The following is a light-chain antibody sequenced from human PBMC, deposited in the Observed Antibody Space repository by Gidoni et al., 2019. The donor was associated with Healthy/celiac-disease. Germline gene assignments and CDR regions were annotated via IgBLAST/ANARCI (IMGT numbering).Light chain of an antibody. CDR2: DAS. CDR1: QSISSW. V-gene: IGKV1-5*01. CDR3: QPDNSYSLT. J-gene: IGKJ4*01. Sequence: DIQMTQSPSTLSASVGDRVTITCRASQSISSWLAWYQQKPGKAPKLLIYDASSLESGVPSRFSGSGSGTEFTLTISSLQPDDFATFYCQPDNSYSLTFGGGTKVEIK.